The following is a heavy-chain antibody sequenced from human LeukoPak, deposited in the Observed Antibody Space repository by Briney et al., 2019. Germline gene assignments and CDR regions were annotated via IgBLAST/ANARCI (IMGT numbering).Heavy chain of an antibody. J-gene: IGHJ4*02. V-gene: IGHV4-59*08. D-gene: IGHD3-22*01. Sequence: PSETLSLTCTVSGGSVSNFYWSWIRQPPGKGLEWIGYIYYSGSTYYNPSLKSRVTISVDTSKNQFSLKLSSVTAADTAVYYCVRGYDSSGYYYYADYWGQGTLVTVSS. CDR2: IYYSGST. CDR3: VRGYDSSGYYYYADY. CDR1: GGSVSNFY.